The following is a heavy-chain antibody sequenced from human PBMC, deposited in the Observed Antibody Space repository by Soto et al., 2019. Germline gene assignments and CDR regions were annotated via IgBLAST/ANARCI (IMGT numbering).Heavy chain of an antibody. J-gene: IGHJ6*02. D-gene: IGHD3-10*01. Sequence: EVQLVESGGGLVQPGGSLRLSCVDSGFTFSSYWMSWVRQAPVKGLEWVGNIKQDGSEENYVDSVKGRFTISRDNAKNSTYLQMNRLRAGDAAVYYCARRASSGRGWDVWGQGTTVVVSS. CDR1: GFTFSSYW. V-gene: IGHV3-7*01. CDR3: ARRASSGRGWDV. CDR2: IKQDGSEE.